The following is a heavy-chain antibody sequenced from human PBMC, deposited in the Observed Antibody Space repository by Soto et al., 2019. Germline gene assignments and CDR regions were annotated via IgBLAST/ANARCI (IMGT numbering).Heavy chain of an antibody. Sequence: EVQLVESGGGLVQPGGSLRLSCAASGLTFSNYWMTWVRQAPGKGLEWVANIKQDGSEKYYVDSVEGRFTISRDNAKNSMYLQMNSLTADDTAVYYCARDRGRRGGSFGDYWGQGTLVTVSS. V-gene: IGHV3-7*05. J-gene: IGHJ4*02. CDR2: IKQDGSEK. CDR3: ARDRGRRGGSFGDY. CDR1: GLTFSNYW. D-gene: IGHD1-26*01.